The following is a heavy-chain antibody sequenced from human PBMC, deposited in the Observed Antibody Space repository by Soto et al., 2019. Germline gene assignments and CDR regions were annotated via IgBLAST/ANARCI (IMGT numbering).Heavy chain of an antibody. D-gene: IGHD6-13*01. Sequence: GGSLRLSCAASGFTFSSYGMHWVRQAPGKGLEWVPLISYDGSNKYYADSVKGRFTISRDISKNTLYLQMSSLRAEDTAVYYCAKDLSSSSHIDYWGQGTLVTVSS. CDR3: AKDLSSSSHIDY. J-gene: IGHJ4*02. CDR2: ISYDGSNK. CDR1: GFTFSSYG. V-gene: IGHV3-30*18.